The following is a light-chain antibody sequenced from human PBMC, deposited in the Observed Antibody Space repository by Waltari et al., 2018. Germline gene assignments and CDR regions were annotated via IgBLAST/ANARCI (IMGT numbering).Light chain of an antibody. CDR2: EVS. V-gene: IGLV2-14*01. J-gene: IGLJ2*01. CDR3: SSYRSGSILV. CDR1: SSDVGGYNY. Sequence: QSALTQPASVSGSPGQSLTIPCTGTSSDVGGYNYVSWYHQHPGKVPKVMIYEVSNRPSGVSHRFSGSKSGNTASLTISGLQAEDEADYYCSSYRSGSILVFGGGTKVTVL.